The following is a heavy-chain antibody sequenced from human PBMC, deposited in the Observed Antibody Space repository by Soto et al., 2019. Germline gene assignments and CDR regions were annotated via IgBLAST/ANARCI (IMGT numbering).Heavy chain of an antibody. D-gene: IGHD2-21*02. CDR3: ARASGGHSGWGHWSDP. V-gene: IGHV1-3*01. CDR1: GYTFTSYA. J-gene: IGHJ5*02. Sequence: ASVKVSCKASGYTFTSYAMHWVRQAPGQRLEWMGWINAGNGNTKYSQKFQGRVTITRDTSASTAYMELSSLRSEDTAVYYCARASGGHSGWGHWSDPWGQGSLVTVSS. CDR2: INAGNGNT.